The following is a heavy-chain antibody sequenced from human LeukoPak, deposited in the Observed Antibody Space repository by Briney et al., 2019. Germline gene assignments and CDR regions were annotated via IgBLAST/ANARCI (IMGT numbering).Heavy chain of an antibody. V-gene: IGHV5-10-1*01. Sequence: PGESLKISFKGSGXSFSIYWISWVRQMPGKGLEWMGRITPSDSYTNYSPSFQGHVTISADKSISTAYLQWSNLKASDTAMYYCARMAYDSSGYRYFDLWGRGTLVTVSS. CDR3: ARMAYDSSGYRYFDL. CDR1: GXSFSIYW. D-gene: IGHD3-22*01. J-gene: IGHJ2*01. CDR2: ITPSDSYT.